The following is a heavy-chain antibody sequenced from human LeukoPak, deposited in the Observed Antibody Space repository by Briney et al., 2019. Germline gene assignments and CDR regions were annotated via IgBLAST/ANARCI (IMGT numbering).Heavy chain of an antibody. CDR2: ISSSGSTI. D-gene: IGHD6-19*01. Sequence: GGSLRLSCAASGFTFSDYHMSWIRQAPGKGLEWVSYISSSGSTIYYADSVKGRFTISRDNAKNSLYLQMNSLRAEDTAVYYCARSKGIVAVAGYYFDYWGQGTLVTVSS. V-gene: IGHV3-11*01. CDR1: GFTFSDYH. J-gene: IGHJ4*02. CDR3: ARSKGIVAVAGYYFDY.